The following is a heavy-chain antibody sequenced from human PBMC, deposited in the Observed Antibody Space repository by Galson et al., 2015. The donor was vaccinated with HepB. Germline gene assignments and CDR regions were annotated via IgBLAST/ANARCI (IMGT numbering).Heavy chain of an antibody. Sequence: SLRLSCAASGFTFSSYAMHWVRQAPGKGLEWVAVISYDGSNKYYADSVKGRSTISRDNSKNTLYLQMNSLRAEDTAVYYCARVGTSIVGAERGYFQHWGQGTLVTVSS. CDR1: GFTFSSYA. V-gene: IGHV3-30-3*01. J-gene: IGHJ1*01. D-gene: IGHD1-26*01. CDR2: ISYDGSNK. CDR3: ARVGTSIVGAERGYFQH.